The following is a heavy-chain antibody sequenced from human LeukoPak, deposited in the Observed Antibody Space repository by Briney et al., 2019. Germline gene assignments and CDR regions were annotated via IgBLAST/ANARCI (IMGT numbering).Heavy chain of an antibody. J-gene: IGHJ4*02. D-gene: IGHD3-22*01. CDR1: GYTFTNYG. V-gene: IGHV1-18*01. Sequence: GASVKVSCKASGYTFTNYGISWVRQAPGQGLEWMGWISAYTGNTNYAQNFQGRVTMTTDTSTSTAFMELRSLRSDDTAVYYCARSGVGYSYDNTGYYPLDYWGQGTLVTVSS. CDR3: ARSGVGYSYDNTGYYPLDY. CDR2: ISAYTGNT.